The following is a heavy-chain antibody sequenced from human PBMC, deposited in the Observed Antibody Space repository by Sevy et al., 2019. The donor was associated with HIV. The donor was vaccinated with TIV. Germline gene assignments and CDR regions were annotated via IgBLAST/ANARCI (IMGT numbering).Heavy chain of an antibody. Sequence: ASVKVSCKASGGTFISYAISWVRQAPGQGLEWMGGIIPIFGTANYAQKVQGRVTITADESTSTADMELSSLRSEDTAVYYCARSSHDSSGYYRDRPGGWFDPWGQGTLVTVSS. CDR3: ARSSHDSSGYYRDRPGGWFDP. J-gene: IGHJ5*02. D-gene: IGHD3-22*01. CDR1: GGTFISYA. CDR2: IIPIFGTA. V-gene: IGHV1-69*13.